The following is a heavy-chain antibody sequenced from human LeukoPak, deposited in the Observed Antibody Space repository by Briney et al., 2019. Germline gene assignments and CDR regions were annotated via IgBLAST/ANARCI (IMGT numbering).Heavy chain of an antibody. J-gene: IGHJ6*02. CDR2: ISGSGGST. V-gene: IGHV3-23*01. Sequence: PGGSLRLSCAASGFTFSSYAMSWVRQAPGKGLEWVSAISGSGGSTYYADSVKGRFTISRDNSKNTLYLQMNSLRAEDTAVYYCAKDLSDDGFYGMDVWGQGTTVAVSS. CDR1: GFTFSSYA. CDR3: AKDLSDDGFYGMDV. D-gene: IGHD1-1*01.